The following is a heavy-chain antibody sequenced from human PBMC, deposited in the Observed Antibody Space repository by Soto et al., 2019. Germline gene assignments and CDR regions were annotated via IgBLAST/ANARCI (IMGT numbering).Heavy chain of an antibody. CDR3: ARTSNYDFWSGYKKPYFDY. Sequence: VQLQQWGAGLLKPSETLSLTCAVYGGSFSGYYWSWIRQPPGKGLEWIGEINHSGSTNYNPSLKSRVTISVDTSKNQFSLKLSSVTAADTAVYYCARTSNYDFWSGYKKPYFDYWGQGTLVTVSS. D-gene: IGHD3-3*01. CDR2: INHSGST. CDR1: GGSFSGYY. V-gene: IGHV4-34*01. J-gene: IGHJ4*02.